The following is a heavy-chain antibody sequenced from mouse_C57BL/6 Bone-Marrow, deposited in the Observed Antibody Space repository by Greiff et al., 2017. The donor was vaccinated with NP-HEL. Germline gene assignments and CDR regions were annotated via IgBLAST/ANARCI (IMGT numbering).Heavy chain of an antibody. CDR2: ISSGGSYT. CDR3: ARRVITTAYYFDY. Sequence: EVKLVESGGDLVKPGGSLKLSCAASGFTFSSYGMSWVRQTPDKRLEWVATISSGGSYTYYPDSVKGRFTISRDNAKNTLYLQMSSLKSEDTAMYYCARRVITTAYYFDYWGQGTTLTVSS. V-gene: IGHV5-6*02. CDR1: GFTFSSYG. J-gene: IGHJ2*01. D-gene: IGHD1-2*01.